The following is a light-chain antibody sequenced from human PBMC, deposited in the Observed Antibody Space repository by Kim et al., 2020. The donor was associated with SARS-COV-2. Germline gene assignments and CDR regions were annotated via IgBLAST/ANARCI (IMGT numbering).Light chain of an antibody. J-gene: IGLJ3*02. Sequence: SYELTHPPSVSVSPGQTASITCSGDKLGDKYACWYQQKPGQSPVLVMYQDNKRPSGVPERFSGSSSGNTATLTISGTQATDEADYYCQAWDSSTVVFGGGTQLTVL. CDR2: QDN. CDR1: KLGDKY. CDR3: QAWDSSTVV. V-gene: IGLV3-1*01.